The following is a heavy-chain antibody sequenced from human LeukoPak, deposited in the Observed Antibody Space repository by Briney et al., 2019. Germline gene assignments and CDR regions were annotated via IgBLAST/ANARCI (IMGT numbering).Heavy chain of an antibody. CDR3: ARMGTDSRGWYGDDYYYYYMDV. CDR2: ISYSGSP. V-gene: IGHV4-59*08. J-gene: IGHJ6*03. Sequence: SETLSHTRTVSGGSISSSYWSWIRQPPGKGLEWIGYISYSGSPKHNPSLKSRVIISIDRSKNQISLKVSSVTAADTALYYCARMGTDSRGWYGDDYYYYYMDVWGKGTTVTVSS. D-gene: IGHD6-19*01. CDR1: GGSISSSY.